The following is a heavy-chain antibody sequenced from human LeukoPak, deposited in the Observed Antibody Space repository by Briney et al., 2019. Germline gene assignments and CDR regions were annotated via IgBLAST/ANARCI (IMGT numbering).Heavy chain of an antibody. CDR1: GYTFTSYY. CDR2: INPSGGST. J-gene: IGHJ6*03. V-gene: IGHV1-46*01. Sequence: WASVKVSCKASGYTFTSYYMHWVRQAPGQGLEWVGIINPSGGSTSYAQKFQGRVTMTRDMSTSTDYMELSSLRSEDTAVYYCAREAIEYGDYDVGNYYYYYYMDVWGKGTTVTISS. D-gene: IGHD4-17*01. CDR3: AREAIEYGDYDVGNYYYYYYMDV.